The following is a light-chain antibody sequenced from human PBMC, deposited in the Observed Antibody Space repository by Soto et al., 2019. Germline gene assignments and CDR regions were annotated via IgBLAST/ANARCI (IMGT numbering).Light chain of an antibody. CDR3: QQYNNWPPWT. Sequence: VMTQSPATLFVSPGESATLSCRVSQGVSTYLAWYQQKPGQAPRLIIYGAYTRATDIPARFSGSGSGTEFTLTISSLQSEDFALYYCQQYNNWPPWTCGQGTKVDIK. J-gene: IGKJ1*01. CDR1: QGVSTY. V-gene: IGKV3-15*01. CDR2: GAY.